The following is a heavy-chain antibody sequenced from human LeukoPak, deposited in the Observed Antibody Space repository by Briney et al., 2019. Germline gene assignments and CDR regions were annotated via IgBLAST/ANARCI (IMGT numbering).Heavy chain of an antibody. D-gene: IGHD3-10*01. CDR3: ARKENVYYYFDY. CDR2: IYYSGST. CDR1: GGSISSGGYY. J-gene: IGHJ4*02. V-gene: IGHV4-31*03. Sequence: SETLSLTCTVSGGSISSGGYYWSWIRQHPGKGLEWIGSIYYSGSTNYDPSLQSRVTMSVDTSKNQFSLKLSSVTAVDTAVYYCARKENVYYYFDYWGQGTLVTVSS.